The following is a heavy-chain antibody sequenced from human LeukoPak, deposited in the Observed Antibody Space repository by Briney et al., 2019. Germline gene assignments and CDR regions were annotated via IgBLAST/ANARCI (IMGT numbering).Heavy chain of an antibody. J-gene: IGHJ1*01. D-gene: IGHD2-21*02. CDR2: IYYSGST. Sequence: PSETLSLTCTVSGGSISSSSYYWGWIRQPPGKGLEWIGSIYYSGSTYYNPSLKSRVTISVDTSKNQFSLKLSSVTAADTAVYYCASPGGHCGGDCLGYFQHWGQGTLVTVSS. CDR1: GGSISSSSYY. V-gene: IGHV4-39*01. CDR3: ASPGGHCGGDCLGYFQH.